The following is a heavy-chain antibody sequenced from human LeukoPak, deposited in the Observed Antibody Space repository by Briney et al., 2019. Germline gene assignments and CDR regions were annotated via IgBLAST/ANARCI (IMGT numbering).Heavy chain of an antibody. CDR3: ARYPLTSSWYYFDY. Sequence: GGSLRLSCGGSGFTFSSYAMSWVRQAPGKGLEWVSAISGSGTDTFYANSVKGRFTISRDNPKNTLYLQMNSLRAEDTAVYYCARYPLTSSWYYFDYWGQGTLVTVSS. CDR2: ISGSGTDT. D-gene: IGHD6-13*01. CDR1: GFTFSSYA. V-gene: IGHV3-23*01. J-gene: IGHJ4*02.